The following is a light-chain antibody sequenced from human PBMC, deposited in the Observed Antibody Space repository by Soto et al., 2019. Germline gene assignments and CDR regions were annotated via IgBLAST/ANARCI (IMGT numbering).Light chain of an antibody. V-gene: IGLV4-69*01. J-gene: IGLJ2*01. CDR2: LNSDGSH. CDR3: QTWGSGIGV. Sequence: QLVLTQSPSASASLGASVKLTCTLSSGHSNYAIAWHQQQSEKGPRYLMKLNSDGSHSKGDGIPDRFSGSSSGAERYLTISRLQSEDEADYYCQTWGSGIGVFGGGTKLTVL. CDR1: SGHSNYA.